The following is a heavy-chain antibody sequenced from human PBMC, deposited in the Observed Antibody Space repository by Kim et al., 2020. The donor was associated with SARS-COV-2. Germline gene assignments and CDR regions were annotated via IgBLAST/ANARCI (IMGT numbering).Heavy chain of an antibody. CDR1: GFTFSSYA. D-gene: IGHD3-3*01. V-gene: IGHV3-30*04. Sequence: GGSLRLSCAVSGFTFSSYALHWVRQAPGKGLEWVAIISYDGRNKYYADSVKGRFTVSRDNSKNTLYVQMNSLRAEDTAVYYCARDGLEGIDYWGQGTLVT. CDR3: ARDGLEGIDY. J-gene: IGHJ4*02. CDR2: ISYDGRNK.